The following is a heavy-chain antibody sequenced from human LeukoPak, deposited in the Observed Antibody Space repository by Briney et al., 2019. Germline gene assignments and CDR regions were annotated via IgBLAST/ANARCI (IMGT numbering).Heavy chain of an antibody. V-gene: IGHV3-53*01. J-gene: IGHJ4*02. Sequence: GGSLRLSCAASGFTVSDNYISWVRQAPGKGLEWVSVIYSGGSTKYADSVRARFTVSRDNSKNTVYLQMNSLRADDTAVYYCARATLDNWGQGTLVTVSS. CDR3: ARATLDN. CDR2: IYSGGST. CDR1: GFTVSDNY.